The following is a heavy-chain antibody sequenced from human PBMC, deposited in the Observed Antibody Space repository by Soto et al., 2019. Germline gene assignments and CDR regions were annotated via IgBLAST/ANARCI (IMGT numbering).Heavy chain of an antibody. CDR2: ISYDGSKK. V-gene: IGHV3-30-3*01. CDR3: ARLMVMILAGARRGDH. Sequence: QVQLVESGGGVVQPGRSLRLSCEPSGFTFSSYPMHWVRQAPGKGLEWVAGISYDGSKKHYADSVKGRFTIARDNSKNPLFRQINSLRAEATAVYNCARLMVMILAGARRGDHRGQGNLVTVSS. CDR1: GFTFSSYP. D-gene: IGHD2-21*01. J-gene: IGHJ4*02.